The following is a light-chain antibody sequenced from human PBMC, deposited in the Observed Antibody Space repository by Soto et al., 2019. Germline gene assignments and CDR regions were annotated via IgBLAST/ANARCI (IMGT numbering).Light chain of an antibody. CDR3: QSYDSSLDVV. Sequence: QSVLTQPPSVSGAPGQRVTISCTGSSSNIGAGYDVHWYQQLPGTAPKLLIYGNSNRPSGVPDRFSGSKSGTSASLAITGLQADDEADYYCQSYDSSLDVVFCGGTKLTVL. J-gene: IGLJ2*01. CDR2: GNS. V-gene: IGLV1-40*01. CDR1: SSNIGAGYD.